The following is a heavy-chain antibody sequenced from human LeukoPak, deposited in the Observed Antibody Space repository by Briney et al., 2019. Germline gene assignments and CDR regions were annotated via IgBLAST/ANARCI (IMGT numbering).Heavy chain of an antibody. CDR1: GFTFSSYS. CDR3: ARLVGAADYYDSSGYDY. Sequence: GGSLRLSCAASGFTFSSYSMHWVRQAPGKGLEWVAVLSYDGSNKYYADSVKGRFTISRDNSKNTLYLQMNSLRAEDTAVYYCARLVGAADYYDSSGYDYWGQGTLVTVSS. CDR2: LSYDGSNK. J-gene: IGHJ4*02. D-gene: IGHD3-22*01. V-gene: IGHV3-30-3*01.